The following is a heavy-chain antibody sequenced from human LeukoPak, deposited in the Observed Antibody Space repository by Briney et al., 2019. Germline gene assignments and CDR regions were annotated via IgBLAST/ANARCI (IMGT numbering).Heavy chain of an antibody. D-gene: IGHD2-15*01. CDR1: GLTFSGYD. Sequence: PGGSLRLSCAASGLTFSGYDMHWVRQAPGKGLEWVSAISNNGGYTYYADSVQGRFTISRDNSKSTLCLQMNSLRAEDTAVYYCAKQLGYCSDGSCYFPYWGQGTLVTVSS. CDR3: AKQLGYCSDGSCYFPY. V-gene: IGHV3-23*01. CDR2: ISNNGGYT. J-gene: IGHJ4*02.